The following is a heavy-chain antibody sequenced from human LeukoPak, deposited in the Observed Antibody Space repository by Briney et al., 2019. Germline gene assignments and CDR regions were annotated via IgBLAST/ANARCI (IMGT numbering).Heavy chain of an antibody. V-gene: IGHV4-4*09. CDR1: GASISGSY. CDR3: ATSYDSKIVPFDN. D-gene: IGHD3-22*01. J-gene: IGHJ4*02. Sequence: PSETLSLTCTVSGASISGSYWNWVRQPPGRGLEWIGYVYSSGSTDYNPSLKSRVAILVDASKNQFSLKLTSVTAADTAVYYCATSYDSKIVPFDNWGQGALVTVSS. CDR2: VYSSGST.